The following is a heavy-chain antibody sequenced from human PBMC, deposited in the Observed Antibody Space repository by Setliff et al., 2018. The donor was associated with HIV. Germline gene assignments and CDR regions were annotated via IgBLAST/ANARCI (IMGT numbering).Heavy chain of an antibody. CDR1: GGPISSSSYH. J-gene: IGHJ4*02. D-gene: IGHD3-10*02. CDR3: ASVTLFVRFDF. CDR2: IYSSGNT. Sequence: PSETLSLTCSVSGGPISSSSYHWGWIRQPPGKGLEWIGNIYSSGNTYYNPSLKSRLTMSVDTSKNQLSLKLSSLTAADTAMYYCASVTLFVRFDFWGLGTLVTVSS. V-gene: IGHV4-39*01.